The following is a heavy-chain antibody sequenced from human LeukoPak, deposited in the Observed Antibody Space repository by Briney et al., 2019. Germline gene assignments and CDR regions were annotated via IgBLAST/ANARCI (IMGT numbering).Heavy chain of an antibody. D-gene: IGHD6-6*01. V-gene: IGHV3-30*02. CDR3: AKDCSSSGDY. CDR1: GFTFSGYG. CDR2: IRYDGSKK. Sequence: PGGSLRLSCAASGFTFSGYGMHWVRQAPGKGLEWVAFIRYDGSKKYYADSVKGRFTISRDNSKNTLYLQMNSLRAEDTAVYYCAKDCSSSGDYWGQGTLVSVSS. J-gene: IGHJ4*02.